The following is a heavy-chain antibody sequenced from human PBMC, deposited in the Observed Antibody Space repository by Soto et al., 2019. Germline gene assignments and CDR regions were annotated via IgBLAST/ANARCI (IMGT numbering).Heavy chain of an antibody. J-gene: IGHJ4*02. D-gene: IGHD3-16*02. CDR2: ITQDGSEY. CDR1: GFTFSSYA. V-gene: IGHV3-7*04. Sequence: GGSLRLSCAASGFTFSSYAMNWVRQAPGKGLEWVANITQDGSEYYYVGSVKGRFTISRDNAKNSLYLQMNSLRAEDTAVYYCARGAFPTWGSYPLDYWGQGTLVTVSS. CDR3: ARGAFPTWGSYPLDY.